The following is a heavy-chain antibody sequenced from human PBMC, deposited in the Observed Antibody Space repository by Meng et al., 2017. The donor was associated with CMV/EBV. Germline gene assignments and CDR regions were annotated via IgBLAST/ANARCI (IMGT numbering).Heavy chain of an antibody. CDR3: ARDLGHCSSTSCSDY. Sequence: SETLSLTCTVSGGSISSSSYYWGWIRQPPGKGLERIGSIYYSGSTYYNPSLKSRVTISVDTSKNQFSLKLSSVTAADTAVYYCARDLGHCSSTSCSDYWGQGTLVTVSS. J-gene: IGHJ4*02. D-gene: IGHD2-2*01. CDR2: IYYSGST. CDR1: GGSISSSSYY. V-gene: IGHV4-39*07.